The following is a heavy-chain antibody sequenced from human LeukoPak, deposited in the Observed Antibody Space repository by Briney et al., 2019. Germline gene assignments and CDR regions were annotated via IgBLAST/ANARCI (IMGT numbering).Heavy chain of an antibody. V-gene: IGHV4-4*07. Sequence: SETLSLTCTVSGDSISDFYWSWIRQPAGKGLEWIGRIYASGSTNYNPSLKSRVTMSVDTSKNQFSLRLSSVTAADTAMYYCARDVVAAAGTWDYWGQGTLVTVSS. J-gene: IGHJ4*02. CDR2: IYASGST. CDR1: GDSISDFY. D-gene: IGHD6-13*01. CDR3: ARDVVAAAGTWDY.